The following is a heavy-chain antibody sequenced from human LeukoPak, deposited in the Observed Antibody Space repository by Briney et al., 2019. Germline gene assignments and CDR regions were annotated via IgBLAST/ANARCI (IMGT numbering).Heavy chain of an antibody. CDR1: GFTFSSSG. D-gene: IGHD2-8*02. Sequence: GRSLRLSCAASGFTFSSSGMHWVRLAPGKGMEWAAVIGYDGSNKYYANSVKGRFTISRDNSQNKLYLQGNNLRAEDTAVYCCARGRWDTGGLHGLDVWGQGTTVTVSS. J-gene: IGHJ6*02. CDR2: IGYDGSNK. V-gene: IGHV3-33*01. CDR3: ARGRWDTGGLHGLDV.